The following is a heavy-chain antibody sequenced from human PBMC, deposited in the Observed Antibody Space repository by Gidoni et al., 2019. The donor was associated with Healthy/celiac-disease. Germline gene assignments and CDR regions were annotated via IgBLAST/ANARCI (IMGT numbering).Heavy chain of an antibody. CDR2: IWYDGRNK. V-gene: IGHV3-33*01. J-gene: IGHJ4*02. CDR1: GFTFSSYG. Sequence: QVQLVESGGGVVQPGRSLRLSCAASGFTFSSYGMHWVRQAPGKGLEWGAVIWYDGRNKYYADSVEGRFTISRDNSKNTLYLQMNSLRAEDTAVYYCARDEFDQWLVPTGYFDYWGQGTLVTVSS. D-gene: IGHD6-19*01. CDR3: ARDEFDQWLVPTGYFDY.